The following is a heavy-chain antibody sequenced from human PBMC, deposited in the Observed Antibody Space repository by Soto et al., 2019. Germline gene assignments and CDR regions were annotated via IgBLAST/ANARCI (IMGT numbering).Heavy chain of an antibody. V-gene: IGHV3-30*03. J-gene: IGHJ6*02. CDR3: ADPGSTDLDV. Sequence: QVRLVESGGGVVQPGRSLRLSCAASGFTFSSYGVHWVRQAPGKGLEWVAVISNDGSKKYYAASVKGRFTISRDNSKNMLYLQMNSLRAEDTAVYYCADPGSTDLDVWGQGTTVTVSS. D-gene: IGHD3-10*01. CDR1: GFTFSSYG. CDR2: ISNDGSKK.